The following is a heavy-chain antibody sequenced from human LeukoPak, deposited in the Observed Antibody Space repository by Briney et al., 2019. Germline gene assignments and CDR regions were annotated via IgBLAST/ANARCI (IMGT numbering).Heavy chain of an antibody. Sequence: GASVKVSCKASGYTFTSYDINWVRQATGQGLEWMGWINPNSGNTGYAQKFQGRVTMTRNTSISTAYMELSSLRSEDTAVYYCARVPHCSSTSCRYYFDYWGQGTLVTVSS. CDR1: GYTFTSYD. CDR2: INPNSGNT. J-gene: IGHJ4*02. V-gene: IGHV1-8*01. CDR3: ARVPHCSSTSCRYYFDY. D-gene: IGHD2-2*01.